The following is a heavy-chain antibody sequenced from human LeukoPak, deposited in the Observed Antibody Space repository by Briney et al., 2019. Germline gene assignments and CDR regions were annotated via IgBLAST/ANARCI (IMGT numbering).Heavy chain of an antibody. CDR2: IRYDGSSK. CDR1: GFTFSNYG. CDR3: AKDDDVNGWYTLYFDY. D-gene: IGHD6-19*01. V-gene: IGHV3-30*02. J-gene: IGHJ4*02. Sequence: PGGSLRLSCAASGFTFSNYGMHWVRQAPGKGLEWVAFIRYDGSSKFYADSVKGRFTISRDNSKNTLHLQMNSLRPEDTAVYYCAKDDDVNGWYTLYFDYWGQGTLVTVSS.